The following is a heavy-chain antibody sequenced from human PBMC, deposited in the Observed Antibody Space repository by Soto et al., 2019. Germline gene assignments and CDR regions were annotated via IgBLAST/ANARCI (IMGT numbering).Heavy chain of an antibody. CDR1: GFTFSSYA. V-gene: IGHV3-23*01. Sequence: PGGSLRLSCAASGFTFSSYAMSWVRQAPGNVLELVSSFIGSGGSTYYADSVKGRFTISRDNSKNTLFLQMNSLRAEDTAVYYCAKDRSYEYYFDYWGQGTLVTVSS. D-gene: IGHD3-22*01. CDR3: AKDRSYEYYFDY. CDR2: FIGSGGST. J-gene: IGHJ4*02.